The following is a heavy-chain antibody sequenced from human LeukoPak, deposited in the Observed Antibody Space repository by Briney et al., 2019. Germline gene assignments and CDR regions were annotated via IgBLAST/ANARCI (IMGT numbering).Heavy chain of an antibody. J-gene: IGHJ4*02. CDR2: FDPEDGET. Sequence: ASMKVSCKVSGYTLTELSMHWVRQAPGKGLEWMGGFDPEDGETIYAQKFQGRVTMTEDTSTDTAYMELSSLRSEDTAVYYCATEALDSSGQPFDYWGQGTLVTVSS. V-gene: IGHV1-24*01. D-gene: IGHD3-22*01. CDR1: GYTLTELS. CDR3: ATEALDSSGQPFDY.